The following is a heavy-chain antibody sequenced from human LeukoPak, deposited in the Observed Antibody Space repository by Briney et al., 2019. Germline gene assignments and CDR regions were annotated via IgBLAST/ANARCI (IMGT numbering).Heavy chain of an antibody. CDR3: ARGRAKMELPPRDNDY. V-gene: IGHV4-61*02. Sequence: SETLSLTCTVSGGSISSGSYYWSWIRQPAGKGLEWIGRIYTSGSTNYNPSLKSRVTISVDTSKNQFSLKLSSVTAADTAVYYCARGRAKMELPPRDNDYWGQGTLVTVSS. CDR1: GGSISSGSYY. J-gene: IGHJ4*02. CDR2: IYTSGST. D-gene: IGHD1-7*01.